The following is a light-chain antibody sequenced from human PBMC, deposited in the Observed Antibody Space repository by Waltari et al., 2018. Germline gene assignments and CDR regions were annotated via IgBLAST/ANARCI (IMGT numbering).Light chain of an antibody. CDR2: DVT. CDR3: CSYAGSYTHVV. CDR1: SSDGGGYDY. Sequence: QSALTQPRSVSGSPGQSVTISCTGTSSDGGGYDYVSWYQHHPGKAPKLTICDVTKRPSGVPDRFSGSKSGNTASLTISGLQAEDEADYYCCSYAGSYTHVVFGGGTKLTVL. J-gene: IGLJ2*01. V-gene: IGLV2-11*01.